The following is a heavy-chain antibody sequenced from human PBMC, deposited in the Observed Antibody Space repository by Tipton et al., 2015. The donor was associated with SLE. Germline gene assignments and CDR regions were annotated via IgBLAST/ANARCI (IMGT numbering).Heavy chain of an antibody. Sequence: TLSLTCAVYGGSFSGYYWSWIRQPPGKGLEWIGEINHSGSTNYNPSLKSRVTISVDTSKNQFSLKLSSVTAADTAVYYCARRRAAAARGYFDLWGRGTLVTVSS. CDR3: ARRRAAAARGYFDL. D-gene: IGHD6-13*01. J-gene: IGHJ2*01. V-gene: IGHV4-34*01. CDR1: GGSFSGYY. CDR2: INHSGST.